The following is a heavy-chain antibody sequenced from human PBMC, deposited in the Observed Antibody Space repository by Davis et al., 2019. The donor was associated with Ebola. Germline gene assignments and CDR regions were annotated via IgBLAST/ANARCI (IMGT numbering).Heavy chain of an antibody. J-gene: IGHJ4*02. CDR3: ARSRYCSSTSCYGPFDY. CDR1: GYTFTGYY. D-gene: IGHD2-2*01. CDR2: INPNSGGT. Sequence: SVHVSCMASGYTFTGYYMHWVRQAPGQGLEWMGRINPNSGGTNYAQKFQGRVTMTRDTSISTAYMELSRLRSDDTAVYYCARSRYCSSTSCYGPFDYWGQGTLVTVSS. V-gene: IGHV1-2*06.